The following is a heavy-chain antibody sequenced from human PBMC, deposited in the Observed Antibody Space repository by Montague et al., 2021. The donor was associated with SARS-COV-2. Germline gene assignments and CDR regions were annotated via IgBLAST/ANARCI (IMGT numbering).Heavy chain of an antibody. CDR1: RFTFGDYA. Sequence: SLRLSCAASRFTFGDYAMHWVRQAPGKGLEWVSSISWNSDSVDYAASVKGRFTISRDNAKSSLYLQMNSLRPEDTALYYCAKSVTTDYDHFYGLDVWGQGTTVTVSS. J-gene: IGHJ6*02. D-gene: IGHD4-17*01. CDR2: ISWNSDSV. CDR3: AKSVTTDYDHFYGLDV. V-gene: IGHV3-9*01.